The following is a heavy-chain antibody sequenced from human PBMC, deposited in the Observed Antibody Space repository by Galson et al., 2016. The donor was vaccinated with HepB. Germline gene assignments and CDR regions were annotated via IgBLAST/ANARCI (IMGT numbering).Heavy chain of an antibody. CDR3: ARDQRERDYDFWSGYPYNWFDP. CDR1: GGSISSSNW. V-gene: IGHV4-4*02. Sequence: ETLSLTCAVSGGSISSSNWWSWVRQPPGKGLEWIGEIYHSGSTNYNPSLKSRVTISVDKSKDQFSLKLSSVTAADTAVYYCARDQRERDYDFWSGYPYNWFDPWGQGTLVTVSS. CDR2: IYHSGST. J-gene: IGHJ5*02. D-gene: IGHD3-3*01.